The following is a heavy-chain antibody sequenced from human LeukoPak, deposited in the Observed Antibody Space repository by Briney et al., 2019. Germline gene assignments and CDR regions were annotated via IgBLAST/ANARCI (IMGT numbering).Heavy chain of an antibody. CDR1: GVTFSSSW. CDR3: ARDRDGYNPLFDY. D-gene: IGHD5-24*01. CDR2: IKQDGSRK. J-gene: IGHJ4*02. Sequence: GGSLRLSCAASGVTFSSSWMSWVRQAPGKGLEWVANIKQDGSRKLYVDSVQGRFTISRDNAKNSLYLQMNSLRAEDTAVYYCARDRDGYNPLFDYWGQGTLVTVSS. V-gene: IGHV3-7*01.